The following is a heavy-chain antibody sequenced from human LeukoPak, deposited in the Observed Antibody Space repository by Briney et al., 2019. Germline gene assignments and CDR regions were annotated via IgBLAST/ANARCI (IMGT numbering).Heavy chain of an antibody. V-gene: IGHV3-30*18. CDR2: ISYDGSNK. CDR3: AKSLTSSRSPTGGTDY. CDR1: GFTFSSYG. D-gene: IGHD6-13*01. J-gene: IGHJ4*02. Sequence: GGSLRLSCAASGFTFSSYGMHWVRQAPGKGLEWVAVISYDGSNKYYADSVKGRFTISRDNSKNTLYLQMNSLRAEDTAVYYCAKSLTSSRSPTGGTDYWGQGTLVTVSS.